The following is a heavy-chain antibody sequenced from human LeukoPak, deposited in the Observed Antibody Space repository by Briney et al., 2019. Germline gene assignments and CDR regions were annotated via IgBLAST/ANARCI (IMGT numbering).Heavy chain of an antibody. Sequence: GGSLRLSCAPAGFTVRSNYMNWVRQAPGKGMEWVSSISSSSSYIYYADSVKGRFTISRDNAKNSLYLQMNSLRAEDTAVYYCARATVAGTDFDYWGQGTLVTVHS. V-gene: IGHV3-21*01. CDR3: ARATVAGTDFDY. D-gene: IGHD6-19*01. CDR2: ISSSSSYI. CDR1: GFTVRSNY. J-gene: IGHJ4*02.